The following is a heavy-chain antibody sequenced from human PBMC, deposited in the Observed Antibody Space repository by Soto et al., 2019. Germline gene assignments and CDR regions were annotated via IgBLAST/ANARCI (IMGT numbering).Heavy chain of an antibody. V-gene: IGHV1-69*01. J-gene: IGHJ6*02. CDR3: ARDGTPITIFGVVIPLGMDV. CDR2: IIPIFGTA. Sequence: QVQLVQSGAEVKKPGSSVKVSCKASGGTFSTYAISWVRQAPGQGLEWMGGIIPIFGTAKYAQKFQGRVTITADESTSTAYMELSSLRSEDTAVYYCARDGTPITIFGVVIPLGMDVWGQGTTVTVSS. CDR1: GGTFSTYA. D-gene: IGHD3-3*01.